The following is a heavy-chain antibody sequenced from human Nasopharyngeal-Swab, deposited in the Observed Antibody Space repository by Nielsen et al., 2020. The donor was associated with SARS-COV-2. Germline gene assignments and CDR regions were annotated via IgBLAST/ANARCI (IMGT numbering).Heavy chain of an antibody. J-gene: IGHJ3*02. V-gene: IGHV3-11*04. CDR2: ISSSGNTI. CDR3: AKPLKNYYDSSGPYDGFNI. Sequence: IRQPPGKGLEWVSYISSSGNTIYYADSVKGRFTISRDSAKNSLFLQMNSLRAEDTAVYYCAKPLKNYYDSSGPYDGFNIWGQGTLVTVSS. D-gene: IGHD3-22*01.